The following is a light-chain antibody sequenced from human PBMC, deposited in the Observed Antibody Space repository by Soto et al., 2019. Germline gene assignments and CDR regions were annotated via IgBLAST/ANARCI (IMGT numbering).Light chain of an antibody. Sequence: EIVVTQSPGTLSLSPGERATLSCRASQSVSSSYLAWYQQKPGQAPRLLIYGASSRATGIPDRFSGSGSGTDFTLTISRLEPEDFAVYYCQQYGSSPTFGPG. CDR3: QQYGSSPT. J-gene: IGKJ3*01. V-gene: IGKV3-20*01. CDR1: QSVSSSY. CDR2: GAS.